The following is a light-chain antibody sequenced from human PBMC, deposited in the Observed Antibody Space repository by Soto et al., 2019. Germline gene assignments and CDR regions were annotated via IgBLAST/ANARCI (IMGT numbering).Light chain of an antibody. CDR3: QHYNNWPLLS. Sequence: EIVVTQSPATLSVSPGERATLSCRTSQSVSTTLAWYQQKFGQAPRLLIYAPSTRATGIPVRFSGSGSGTEFTLTISSLQSEDFVVYYCQHYNNWPLLSFGGGTKVEIK. CDR1: QSVSTT. CDR2: APS. J-gene: IGKJ4*01. V-gene: IGKV3-15*01.